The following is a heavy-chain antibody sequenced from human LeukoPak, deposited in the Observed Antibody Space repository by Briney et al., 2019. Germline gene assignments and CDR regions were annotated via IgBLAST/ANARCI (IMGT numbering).Heavy chain of an antibody. V-gene: IGHV4-39*01. CDR2: IYYSGST. Sequence: PSETLSLTCTVSGGSISSSSYYWGWIRQPPGKGLEWIGSIYYSGSTYYNPSLKSRVTISVDTSKNQFSLKLSSVTAADTAVYYCARLYGYKSVYYYMDVWGKGTTVTVSS. J-gene: IGHJ6*03. CDR3: ARLYGYKSVYYYMDV. D-gene: IGHD5-18*01. CDR1: GGSISSSSYY.